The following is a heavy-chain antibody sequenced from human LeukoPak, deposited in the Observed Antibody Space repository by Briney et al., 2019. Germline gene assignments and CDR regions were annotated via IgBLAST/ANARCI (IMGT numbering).Heavy chain of an antibody. D-gene: IGHD2-2*01. CDR1: GGSISSYY. CDR2: IYYSGST. J-gene: IGHJ4*02. CDR3: ARENLGYCSSTSCFGFDY. V-gene: IGHV4-59*01. Sequence: SETLSLTXTVSGGSISSYYWSWIRQPPGKGLEWIGYIYYSGSTNYNPSLKSRVTISVDTSKNQFSLKLSSVTAADTAVYYCARENLGYCSSTSCFGFDYWGQGTLVTVSS.